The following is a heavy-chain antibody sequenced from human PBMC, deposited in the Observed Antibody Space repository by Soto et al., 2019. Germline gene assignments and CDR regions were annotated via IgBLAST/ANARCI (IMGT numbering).Heavy chain of an antibody. CDR2: IYYSGNT. Sequence: SETLSLTCTVSGDYISSYYWSWIRQPPGKGLEWIAYIYYSGNTNYNPSLKSRVTISVDTSKNQFSLKLSSVTAADTAVYYCASYSSYAYYYFDYWGQGTLVTVSS. D-gene: IGHD4-4*01. V-gene: IGHV4-59*01. CDR1: GDYISSYY. CDR3: ASYSSYAYYYFDY. J-gene: IGHJ4*02.